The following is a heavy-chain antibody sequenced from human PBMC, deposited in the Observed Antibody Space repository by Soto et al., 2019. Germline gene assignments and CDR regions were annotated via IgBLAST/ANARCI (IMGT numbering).Heavy chain of an antibody. J-gene: IGHJ6*02. CDR2: IIPIFGTA. CDR3: ARDRYYDILTGYYTTSDYYYGMDV. CDR1: GGTFSSYA. D-gene: IGHD3-9*01. Sequence: QVQLVQSGAEVKKPGSSVKVSCKASGGTFSSYAISWVRQAPGQGLEWMGGIIPIFGTANYAQKFQGRVTITAYESTSTAYMELSSLRSEDTAVYYCARDRYYDILTGYYTTSDYYYGMDVWGQGTTVTVSS. V-gene: IGHV1-69*01.